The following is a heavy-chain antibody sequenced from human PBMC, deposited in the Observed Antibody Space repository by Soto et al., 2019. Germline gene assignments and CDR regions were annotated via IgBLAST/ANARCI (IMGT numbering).Heavy chain of an antibody. Sequence: QVQLVQSGAEVKKPGASVKVSCKTSGYTFTNYGFNWVRQAPGQGLEWMGWINTYNGETNYAQKSQGRVTMTTDTTTSTAYMELRGLRSDDTAIYYCAASQQFAYWGQGTLVSVSS. CDR3: AASQQFAY. J-gene: IGHJ4*02. D-gene: IGHD6-13*01. CDR1: GYTFTNYG. CDR2: INTYNGET. V-gene: IGHV1-18*01.